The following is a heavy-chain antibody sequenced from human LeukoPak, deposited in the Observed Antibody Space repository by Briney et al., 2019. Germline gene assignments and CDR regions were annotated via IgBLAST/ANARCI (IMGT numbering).Heavy chain of an antibody. CDR3: ARDQSSGWSSGAFDI. J-gene: IGHJ3*02. V-gene: IGHV3-21*01. CDR2: ISNIRSYI. Sequence: PGGSLRLSCAASGLTFSSYSMNWVRHAPGKGLEWVSSISNIRSYIYYADSVTGRFTISRDNAKNSLYLQKNSLRAEDTAVYYCARDQSSGWSSGAFDIWGQGTMVTVSS. CDR1: GLTFSSYS. D-gene: IGHD6-19*01.